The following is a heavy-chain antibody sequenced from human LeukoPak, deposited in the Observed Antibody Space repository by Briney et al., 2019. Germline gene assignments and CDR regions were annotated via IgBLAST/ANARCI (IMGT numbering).Heavy chain of an antibody. CDR1: GYTFSSHG. Sequence: ASVKVSCKASGYTFSSHGISWVRQAPGQGLEWMGGIIPIFGTANYAQKFQGRVTITADESTSTAYMELSSLRSEDTAVYYCARSQAYCGGDCYLDYWGQGTLVTVSS. V-gene: IGHV1-69*13. CDR2: IIPIFGTA. J-gene: IGHJ4*02. CDR3: ARSQAYCGGDCYLDY. D-gene: IGHD2-21*02.